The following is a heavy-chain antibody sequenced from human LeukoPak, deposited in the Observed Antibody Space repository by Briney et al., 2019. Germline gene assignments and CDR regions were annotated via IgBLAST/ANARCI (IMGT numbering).Heavy chain of an antibody. CDR3: ARDIAAADNDGESSWFDP. CDR2: IYYSGST. V-gene: IGHV4-59*12. J-gene: IGHJ5*02. D-gene: IGHD6-13*01. CDR1: GGSISSYY. Sequence: SETLSLTCTVSGGSISSYYWSWIRQPPGKGLEWIGYIYYSGSTNYNPSLKSRVTISVDTSKNQFSLKLSSVTAADTAVYYCARDIAAADNDGESSWFDPWGQGTLVTVSS.